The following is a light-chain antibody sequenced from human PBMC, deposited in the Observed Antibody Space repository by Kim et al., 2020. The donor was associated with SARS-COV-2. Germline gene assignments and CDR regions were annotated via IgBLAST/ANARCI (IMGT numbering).Light chain of an antibody. CDR1: TSKVGRYL. Sequence: GQRGTIACSGSTSKVGRYLVLWHRQRPGTAPKLRMFKTDLRPAGVPDRFAGAKAGTSASLTISGLQSEVEAQYFCATWDNNLSGQVFGGGTQLTVL. CDR3: ATWDNNLSGQV. V-gene: IGLV1-47*01. J-gene: IGLJ2*01. CDR2: KTD.